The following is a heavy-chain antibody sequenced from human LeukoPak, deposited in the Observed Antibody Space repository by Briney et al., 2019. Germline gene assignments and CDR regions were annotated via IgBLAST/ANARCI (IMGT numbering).Heavy chain of an antibody. CDR2: IYYSGIT. V-gene: IGHV4-39*01. Sequence: KPSETLSLTCTVSGGSISSSSYYWGWIRQPPGKGLEWIGSIYYSGITYYNPSLKSRVTISVDTSKNQFSLKLSSVTAADTAVYYCARRVVVVTAGYYYYYYMDVWGKGTTVTVSS. CDR3: ARRVVVVTAGYYYYYYMDV. J-gene: IGHJ6*03. D-gene: IGHD2-21*02. CDR1: GGSISSSSYY.